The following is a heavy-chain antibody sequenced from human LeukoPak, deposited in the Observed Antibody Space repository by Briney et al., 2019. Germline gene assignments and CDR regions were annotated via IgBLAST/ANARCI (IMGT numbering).Heavy chain of an antibody. V-gene: IGHV4-34*01. CDR3: ARAPRRGYYGAGSYYWFDP. CDR1: GGSFSGHY. Sequence: SETLSLTCAVHGGSFSGHYWSWIRQPPGKGLEWIGEINHSGSTNTNPPLKSRVTISVDTSKNQFSLKLSSVTAADTAVYYCARAPRRGYYGAGSYYWFDPWGQGTLVTVSS. CDR2: INHSGST. J-gene: IGHJ5*02. D-gene: IGHD3-10*01.